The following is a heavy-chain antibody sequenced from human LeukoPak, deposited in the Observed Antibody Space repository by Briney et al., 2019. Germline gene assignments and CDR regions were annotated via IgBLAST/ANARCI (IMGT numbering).Heavy chain of an antibody. CDR2: ISGSGGST. Sequence: GGSLLLSCAASGFPFISYAMSWVRQAPGKGLEWVSAISGSGGSTYYADSVKGRFTISRDNSKNTLYLQMNSLRAEDTAVYYCAKMPCGGDCYYFDYWGQGTLVTVSS. V-gene: IGHV3-23*01. CDR3: AKMPCGGDCYYFDY. J-gene: IGHJ4*02. CDR1: GFPFISYA. D-gene: IGHD2-21*02.